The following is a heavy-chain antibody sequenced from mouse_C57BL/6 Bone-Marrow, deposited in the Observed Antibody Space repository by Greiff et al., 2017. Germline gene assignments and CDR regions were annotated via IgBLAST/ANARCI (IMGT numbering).Heavy chain of an antibody. CDR1: GYTFTSYW. Sequence: EVQLQQSGTVLARPGASVKMSCKTSGYTFTSYWMHWVKQRPGQGLEWIGAIYPGNSDTSYNQKFKGKAKLTAVTSASTAYMELSSLTNEDSAVYYCTRSTVVATDYFDYWGQGTTLTVSS. J-gene: IGHJ2*01. V-gene: IGHV1-5*01. CDR3: TRSTVVATDYFDY. D-gene: IGHD1-1*01. CDR2: IYPGNSDT.